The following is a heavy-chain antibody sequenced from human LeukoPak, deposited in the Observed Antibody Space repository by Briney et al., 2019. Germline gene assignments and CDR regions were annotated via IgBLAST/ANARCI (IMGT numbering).Heavy chain of an antibody. V-gene: IGHV3-11*03. D-gene: IGHD6-19*01. CDR3: ARGGGGYSSGWFDY. Sequence: PGGSLRLSCAASGFTFSDYYMTWIRQAPGKGLEWVSYMSSSSSYTNYADSVKGRFTISRDNAKNSLFLQMNSLRAEGSAMYYWARGGGGYSSGWFDYWGQGTLVTVSS. CDR1: GFTFSDYY. J-gene: IGHJ4*02. CDR2: MSSSSSYT.